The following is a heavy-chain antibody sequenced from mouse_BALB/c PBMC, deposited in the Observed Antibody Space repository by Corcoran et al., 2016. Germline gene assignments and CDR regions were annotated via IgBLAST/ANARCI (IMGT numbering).Heavy chain of an antibody. CDR1: GYTFTSYV. CDR2: INPYNDGT. V-gene: IGHV1S136*01. CDR3: ARPYGNRFYYAMDY. J-gene: IGHJ4*01. Sequence: EVQLQQSGPELVKPGASVKMSCKASGYTFTSYVMHWVKQKPGQGLEWIGYINPYNDGTKYNEKFKGKATLTSDKSSSTAYMELSSLTSEDSAVYYCARPYGNRFYYAMDYWGQGTSVTVSS. D-gene: IGHD2-1*01.